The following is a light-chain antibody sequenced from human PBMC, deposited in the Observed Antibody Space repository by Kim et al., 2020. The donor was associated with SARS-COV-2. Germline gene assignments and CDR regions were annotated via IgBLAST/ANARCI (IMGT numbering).Light chain of an antibody. CDR1: QSVYSC. Sequence: PGESATLSCRASQSVYSCLVWYQQKPGQAPRLLIYDASNRATGIPPRFSGSGSGTDFTLTISSLEPEDFAVYYCQQRYSWPPLTFGGGTKVDIK. CDR3: QQRYSWPPLT. V-gene: IGKV3-11*01. CDR2: DAS. J-gene: IGKJ4*01.